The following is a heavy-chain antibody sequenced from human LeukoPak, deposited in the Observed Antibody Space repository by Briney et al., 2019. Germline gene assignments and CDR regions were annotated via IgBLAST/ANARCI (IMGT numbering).Heavy chain of an antibody. Sequence: QTGGSLRLSCAGSGFIFNNDAMHWVRQPPGKGLEWVSGISWNSGSIDYADSVKGRFTISRDNAKNSLYLQMNSLRVEDTAFYYCAKDNRRHYTSGPNPDSLHWGQGALVTVSS. CDR2: ISWNSGSI. D-gene: IGHD6-19*01. V-gene: IGHV3-9*01. CDR1: GFIFNNDA. J-gene: IGHJ4*02. CDR3: AKDNRRHYTSGPNPDSLH.